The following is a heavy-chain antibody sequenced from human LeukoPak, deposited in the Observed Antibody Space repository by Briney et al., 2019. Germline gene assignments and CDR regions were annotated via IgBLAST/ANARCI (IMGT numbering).Heavy chain of an antibody. V-gene: IGHV3-30-3*01. D-gene: IGHD5-12*01. CDR3: ARISVATSLGLDY. CDR2: ISYDGSNK. J-gene: IGHJ4*02. Sequence: PGGSLRLSCAASGFTFSSYAMHWVRQAPGKGLEWVAVISYDGSNKYYADSVKGRFTISRDNSKNTLYLQMNSLRAEDTAVYYCARISVATSLGLDYWGQGTLVTVSS. CDR1: GFTFSSYA.